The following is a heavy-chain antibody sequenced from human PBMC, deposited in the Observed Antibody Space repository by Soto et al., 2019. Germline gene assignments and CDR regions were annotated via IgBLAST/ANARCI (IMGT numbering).Heavy chain of an antibody. CDR2: IIPIFGTA. CDR1: GGTFSSYA. V-gene: IGHV1-69*13. CDR3: ARDSNIVGPTFSGAIDI. Sequence: GASVKVSWKASGGTFSSYAISWVRQAPGQGLEWMGGIIPIFGTANYAQKFQGRVTITADESTSTAYMELSSLRSEDTAVYYCARDSNIVGPTFSGAIDIWGQATMVTVSS. J-gene: IGHJ3*02. D-gene: IGHD1-26*01.